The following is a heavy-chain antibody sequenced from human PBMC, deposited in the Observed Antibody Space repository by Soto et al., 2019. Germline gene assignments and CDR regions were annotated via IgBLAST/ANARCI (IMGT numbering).Heavy chain of an antibody. CDR1: GCTFSSYT. D-gene: IGHD5-12*01. V-gene: IGHV1-69*02. CDR3: ASGRGYSGYCFPPPDFDY. J-gene: IGHJ4*02. CDR2: IIPILGIA. Sequence: QVQLVQSGAEVKKPGSSVKVSCKASGCTFSSYTISWVRQAPGQGLEWMGRIIPILGIANYAQNIQGRVTITADKSTSTAYMELSSLRSEDTAVYYWASGRGYSGYCFPPPDFDYWGQGTLVTVSS.